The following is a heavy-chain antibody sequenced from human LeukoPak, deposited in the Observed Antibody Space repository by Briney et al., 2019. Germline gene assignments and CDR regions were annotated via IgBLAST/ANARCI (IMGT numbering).Heavy chain of an antibody. CDR3: ARVPVNIWENWFDP. D-gene: IGHD1-26*01. CDR2: INHSGST. J-gene: IGHJ5*02. CDR1: GGSFNGYY. V-gene: IGHV4-34*01. Sequence: SETLSLTCAVYGGSFNGYYWSWIRQPPGKGLEWIGEINHSGSTNYNPSLKSRVTISVDTTKNQFSLKLSSVTAADTAVYYCARVPVNIWENWFDPWGQGTLVTVSS.